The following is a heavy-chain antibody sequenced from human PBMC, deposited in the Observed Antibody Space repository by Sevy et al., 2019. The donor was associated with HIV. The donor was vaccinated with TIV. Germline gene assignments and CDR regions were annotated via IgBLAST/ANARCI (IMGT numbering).Heavy chain of an antibody. J-gene: IGHJ6*02. CDR3: ARILHYYYGMDV. CDR1: GFTFSSYW. V-gene: IGHV3-53*01. Sequence: GGSLRLSCAASGFTFSSYWMSWVRQAPGKGLEYVSVIYSGGSTYYADSVKGRFTISRDNSKNMLFLQMNSLRAEDTAVYYCARILHYYYGMDVWGQGTTVTVSS. CDR2: IYSGGST.